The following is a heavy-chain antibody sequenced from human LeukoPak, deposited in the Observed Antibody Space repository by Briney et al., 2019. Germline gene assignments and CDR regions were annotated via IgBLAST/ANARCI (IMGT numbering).Heavy chain of an antibody. Sequence: GGSLRLSCAASEFTFSTYGMHWVRQAPGKGLEWVAFIRYDASNKYYADSVKGRFTISRDNSKNTLYLQMNSLRAEDTAVYYCATSPVTTWWFDPWGQGTLVTVSS. CDR2: IRYDASNK. CDR1: EFTFSTYG. V-gene: IGHV3-30*02. J-gene: IGHJ5*02. D-gene: IGHD4-17*01. CDR3: ATSPVTTWWFDP.